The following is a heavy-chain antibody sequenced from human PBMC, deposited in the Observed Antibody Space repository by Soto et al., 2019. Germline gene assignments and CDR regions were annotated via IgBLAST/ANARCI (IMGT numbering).Heavy chain of an antibody. CDR1: GGSINNFY. J-gene: IGHJ3*02. V-gene: IGHV4-59*08. D-gene: IGHD4-17*01. Sequence: SETLSLTCTVSGGSINNFYWSWIRQPPGKGLEWIGYIYYNGNTNYNPSLKSRVTISVDTSNNQFSLKLSSVTAADTAVYYCARPLGDYDAFDIWGQGTMVNVSS. CDR2: IYYNGNT. CDR3: ARPLGDYDAFDI.